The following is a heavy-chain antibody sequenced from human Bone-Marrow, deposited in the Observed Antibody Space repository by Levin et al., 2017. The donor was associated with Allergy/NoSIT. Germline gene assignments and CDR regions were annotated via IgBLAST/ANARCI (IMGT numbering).Heavy chain of an antibody. CDR2: VSAYNGKT. Sequence: GESLKISCRDSGYTFTDFGISWVRQAPGQGLEWVGWVSAYNGKTNYAKKFQGRVIMTQDISTSTAYMEVRSLRLDDTAVYYCVRDLGDDLTMIFFDFWGQGTLVTVSS. CDR1: GYTFTDFG. D-gene: IGHD3/OR15-3a*01. J-gene: IGHJ4*02. V-gene: IGHV1-18*01. CDR3: VRDLGDDLTMIFFDF.